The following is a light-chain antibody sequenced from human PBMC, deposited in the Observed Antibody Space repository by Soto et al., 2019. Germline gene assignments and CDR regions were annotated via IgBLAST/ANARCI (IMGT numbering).Light chain of an antibody. CDR3: QQYSSLAT. CDR2: KAS. CDR1: QTISSW. J-gene: IGKJ1*01. V-gene: IGKV1-5*03. Sequence: DIQMTQSPSTLSGSVGDRVTITCRASQTISSWLAWYQQKPGKAPKLLIYKASTLKSGVPSRFSGSGSGTEFTLTISSLQPDDFATYYCQQYSSLATFGQRTKVDIK.